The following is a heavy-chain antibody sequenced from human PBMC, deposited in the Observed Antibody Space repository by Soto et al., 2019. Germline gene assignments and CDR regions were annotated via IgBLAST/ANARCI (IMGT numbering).Heavy chain of an antibody. Sequence: PSETLSLTCTVSGGSISSSSYYWGWIRQPPGKGLEWIGSIYYSGSTYYNPSLKSRVTISVDTSKNQFSLKLSSVTAADTAVYYCARSGTTWIQLRFWNYWGQGTLVTVSS. CDR3: ARSGTTWIQLRFWNY. V-gene: IGHV4-39*01. CDR2: IYYSGST. D-gene: IGHD5-18*01. J-gene: IGHJ4*02. CDR1: GGSISSSSYY.